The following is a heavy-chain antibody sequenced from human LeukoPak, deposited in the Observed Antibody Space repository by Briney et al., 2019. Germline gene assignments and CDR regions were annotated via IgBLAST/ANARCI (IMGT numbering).Heavy chain of an antibody. CDR3: ARSFFQWNYGSCLDS. V-gene: IGHV3-66*01. J-gene: IGHJ4*02. Sequence: GGSLRLSCAASGFTISSDYMTWVRQAPGKGLEWVSVIYNTGGTKYADSVRGRFTISRDTSRNTVFLQMNSLRPEDTAVYSCARSFFQWNYGSCLDSWGQGTLVTVSS. CDR1: GFTISSDY. D-gene: IGHD1-7*01. CDR2: IYNTGGT.